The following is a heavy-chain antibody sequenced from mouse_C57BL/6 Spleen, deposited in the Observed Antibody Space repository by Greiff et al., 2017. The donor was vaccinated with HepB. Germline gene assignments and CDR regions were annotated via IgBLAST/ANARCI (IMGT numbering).Heavy chain of an antibody. CDR1: GFTFSSYA. V-gene: IGHV5-4*03. CDR2: ISDGGSYT. CDR3: ARGGYRDYFDY. J-gene: IGHJ2*01. D-gene: IGHD2-14*01. Sequence: DVMLVESGGGLVKPGGSLKLSCAASGFTFSSYAMSWVRQTPEKRLEWVATISDGGSYTYYPDNVKGRFTISRDNAKNNLYLQMSHLKSEDTAMYYCARGGYRDYFDYWGQGTTLTVSS.